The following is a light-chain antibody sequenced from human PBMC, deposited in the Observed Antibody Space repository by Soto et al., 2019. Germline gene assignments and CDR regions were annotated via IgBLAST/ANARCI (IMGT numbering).Light chain of an antibody. CDR2: GAS. V-gene: IGKV3-20*01. CDR1: QSVSSY. Sequence: IVLTQPPAPLSLSPGERATLSCRASQSVSSYLAWYQQKPGQAPRLLIYGASSRATGIPDRFSGSGSGTDCTLTISGLEPEDFAVYYCQQYGSSPSTLGQGTRLEIK. J-gene: IGKJ5*01. CDR3: QQYGSSPST.